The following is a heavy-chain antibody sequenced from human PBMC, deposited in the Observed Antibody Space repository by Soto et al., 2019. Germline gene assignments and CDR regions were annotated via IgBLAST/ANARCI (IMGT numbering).Heavy chain of an antibody. V-gene: IGHV3-30-3*01. D-gene: IGHD6-6*01. Sequence: PGGSPRLSCAASGFTFSSYAMHWVRQAPGKGLEQAAVISYDGSNKYYADSAKGRFTISRDNSKNTLYLQMNSLRAEDTAVYYCARDDCLYSSSRYYYYYYGMDVWGQGTTVTVSS. J-gene: IGHJ6*02. CDR3: ARDDCLYSSSRYYYYYYGMDV. CDR2: ISYDGSNK. CDR1: GFTFSSYA.